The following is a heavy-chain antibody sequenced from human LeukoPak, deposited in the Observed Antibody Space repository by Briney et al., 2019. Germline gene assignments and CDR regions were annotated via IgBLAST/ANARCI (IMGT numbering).Heavy chain of an antibody. CDR3: AKDWGYGDYGGYYFDY. Sequence: GRSLRLSCAASGFTFSSYGMHWVRQAPGKGLEWVAVISYDGSNKYYADSVKGQFTISRDNSKNTLYLQMNSLRAEDTAVYYCAKDWGYGDYGGYYFDYWGQGTLVTVSS. J-gene: IGHJ4*02. CDR1: GFTFSSYG. V-gene: IGHV3-30*18. CDR2: ISYDGSNK. D-gene: IGHD4-17*01.